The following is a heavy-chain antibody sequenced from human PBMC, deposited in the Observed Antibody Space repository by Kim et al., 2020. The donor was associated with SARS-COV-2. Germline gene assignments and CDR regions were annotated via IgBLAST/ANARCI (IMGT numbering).Heavy chain of an antibody. Sequence: ASVKVSCKASGYTFTSYAMHLVRQAPGQRLEWMGWINAGNCNTKYSQKFQGRVTITRDTSASTAYMELSSPSSEDTAVYYCARASLPIAVADVNWFDPWGQGTLVTVSS. V-gene: IGHV1-3*01. CDR1: GYTFTSYA. D-gene: IGHD6-19*01. CDR3: ARASLPIAVADVNWFDP. J-gene: IGHJ5*02. CDR2: INAGNCNT.